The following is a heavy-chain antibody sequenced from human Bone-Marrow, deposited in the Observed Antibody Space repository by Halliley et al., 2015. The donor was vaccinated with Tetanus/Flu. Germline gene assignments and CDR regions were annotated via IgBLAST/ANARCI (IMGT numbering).Heavy chain of an antibody. CDR1: DGYITSHY. Sequence: GLVKPSETLSLACTVSDGYITSHYWSWIRQPPGKGLEWIGYVYYTGYTDSNPSLKSRVTMSMDTSKNQIFLNLSSVTAADTAVYYCARDRIFGVVPWFDPWGQGTLVTVSS. D-gene: IGHD3-3*01. CDR2: VYYTGYT. V-gene: IGHV4-59*11. J-gene: IGHJ5*02. CDR3: ARDRIFGVVPWFDP.